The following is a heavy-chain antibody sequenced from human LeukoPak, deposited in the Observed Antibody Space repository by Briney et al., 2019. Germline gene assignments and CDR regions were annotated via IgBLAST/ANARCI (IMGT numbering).Heavy chain of an antibody. J-gene: IGHJ4*02. Sequence: SGGSLRLSCAAFGFTFDTYAMNWVRQAPGKGLEWVSFITGDSNTIYYADSVKGRFTVSRDNAQNSVYLQMNSLRVEDTAVYYCARDKAGGSFDYWGQGTLVTVSS. CDR3: ARDKAGGSFDY. CDR2: ITGDSNTI. D-gene: IGHD3-10*01. V-gene: IGHV3-48*01. CDR1: GFTFDTYA.